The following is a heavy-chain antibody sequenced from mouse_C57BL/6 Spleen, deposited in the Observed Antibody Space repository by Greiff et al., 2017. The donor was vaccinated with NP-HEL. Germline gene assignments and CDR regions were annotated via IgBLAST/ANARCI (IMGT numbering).Heavy chain of an antibody. Sequence: EVKLVESGGDLVKPGGSLKLSCAASGFTFTSYGMSWVRQTPDKRLEWVATISSGGSYTYYPDSVKGRFTISRDNAKNTLYLQMSSLKSEDTAMYYCAGHGGDYWGQGTSVTVSS. J-gene: IGHJ4*01. V-gene: IGHV5-6*02. CDR1: GFTFTSYG. CDR2: ISSGGSYT. CDR3: AGHGGDY.